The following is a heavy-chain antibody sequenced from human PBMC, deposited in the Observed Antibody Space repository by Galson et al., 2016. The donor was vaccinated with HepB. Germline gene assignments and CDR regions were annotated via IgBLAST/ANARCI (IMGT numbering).Heavy chain of an antibody. CDR1: GFTFSGSA. D-gene: IGHD3-22*01. CDR2: IRNKANSYAT. J-gene: IGHJ4*02. CDR3: TRHAYYYDSSGYYSPMGDFDS. V-gene: IGHV3-73*01. Sequence: SLRLSCAASGFTFSGSAIHWVRQASGKGLEWVGRIRNKANSYATAYGASVKGRFTISRDDSKNTAYLQMNSLKPEDSAVYYCTRHAYYYDSSGYYSPMGDFDSWGQGTLVTVSS.